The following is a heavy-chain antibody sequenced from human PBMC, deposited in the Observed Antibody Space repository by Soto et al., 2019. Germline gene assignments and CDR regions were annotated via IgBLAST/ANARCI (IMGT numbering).Heavy chain of an antibody. Sequence: QMQLVQSGAEVKKPGSSVTVSCKALGNTFTYRYLHWVRQAPGQALEWMGWITPFNGDVHYAQKLQERVTITRDGSINTAYMRMSSLRSEDTAMYYCASGGAGSGPFTWELPDHWGQGTLVTVSS. V-gene: IGHV1-45*02. J-gene: IGHJ4*02. CDR2: ITPFNGDV. CDR1: GNTFTYRY. CDR3: ASGGAGSGPFTWELPDH. D-gene: IGHD1-26*01.